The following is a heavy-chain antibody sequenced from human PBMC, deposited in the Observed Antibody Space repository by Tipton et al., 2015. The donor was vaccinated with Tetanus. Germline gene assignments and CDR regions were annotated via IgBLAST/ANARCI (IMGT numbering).Heavy chain of an antibody. J-gene: IGHJ4*02. CDR1: GFTFSDYY. V-gene: IGHV3-11*06. Sequence: SLRLSCAASGFTFSDYYMSWIRQAPGKGLEWVSYISSSSSYTSYADSVKGRFTISRDNAKNSLYLQMNSLRAEDTAVYYCARLYYDSSGYVDYWGQGTLVTVSS. CDR2: ISSSSSYT. D-gene: IGHD3-22*01. CDR3: ARLYYDSSGYVDY.